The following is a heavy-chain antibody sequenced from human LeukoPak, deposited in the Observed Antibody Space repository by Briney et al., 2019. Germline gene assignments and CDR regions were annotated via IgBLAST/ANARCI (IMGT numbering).Heavy chain of an antibody. CDR3: ARDPPWNGMDV. Sequence: GGSLRLSCAAPGFTVSSNYMSWVRQAPGKGLEWVSVIYSGGSTYYADSVEGRFTISRDNSKNTLYLQMNSLRAEDTAVYYCARDPPWNGMDVWGQGTTVTVSS. CDR1: GFTVSSNY. V-gene: IGHV3-53*01. J-gene: IGHJ6*02. D-gene: IGHD1-1*01. CDR2: IYSGGST.